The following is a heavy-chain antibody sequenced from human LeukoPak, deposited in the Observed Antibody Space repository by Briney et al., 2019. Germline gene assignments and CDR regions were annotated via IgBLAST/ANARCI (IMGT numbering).Heavy chain of an antibody. CDR2: IYHSGST. CDR1: GGSISSYY. CDR3: ARDKGSYYRGVFDY. V-gene: IGHV4-59*12. J-gene: IGHJ4*02. Sequence: PSETLSLTCTVSGGSISSYYWSWIRQPPGKGLEWIGEIYHSGSTNYNPSLKSRVTISVDKSKNQFSLKLSSVTAADTAVYYCARDKGSYYRGVFDYWGKGTLVTVSS. D-gene: IGHD1-26*01.